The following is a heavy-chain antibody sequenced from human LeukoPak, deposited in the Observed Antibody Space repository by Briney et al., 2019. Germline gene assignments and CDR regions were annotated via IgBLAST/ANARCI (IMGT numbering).Heavy chain of an antibody. CDR3: AKFPGPVVPAAIEGY. CDR2: ISHRSGYI. V-gene: IGHV3-21*01. D-gene: IGHD2-2*02. CDR1: GITFSSYS. J-gene: IGHJ4*02. Sequence: GGSLRLSCAASGITFSSYSMNWVRQAPGKGLEWVSSISHRSGYIYYADSVKGRFTISRDNSKNTLYLQMNSLRAEDTAVYYCAKFPGPVVPAAIEGYWGQGTLVTVSS.